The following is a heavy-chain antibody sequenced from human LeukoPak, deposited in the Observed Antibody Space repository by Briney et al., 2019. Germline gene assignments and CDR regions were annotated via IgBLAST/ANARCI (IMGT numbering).Heavy chain of an antibody. CDR1: GGSISSYY. V-gene: IGHV4-4*07. CDR2: IYSSGST. D-gene: IGHD6-19*01. J-gene: IGHJ4*02. Sequence: SETLSLTCTVSGGSISSYYWSWIRQPPGKGLEWIGRIYSSGSTNYNPSLKSRVTMSVDTSKNQFSLKLSSVTAADTAVYYCARRNTVAAAFDYWGQGTLVTVSS. CDR3: ARRNTVAAAFDY.